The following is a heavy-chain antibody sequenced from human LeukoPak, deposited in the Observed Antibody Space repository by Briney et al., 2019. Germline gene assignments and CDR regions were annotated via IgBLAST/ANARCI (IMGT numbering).Heavy chain of an antibody. V-gene: IGHV4-34*01. CDR1: GGSFSGYY. CDR2: INHSGST. D-gene: IGHD6-13*01. CDR3: ARSDSSRFAPLPEFDP. J-gene: IGHJ5*02. Sequence: SETLSLTCAVYGGSFSGYYWSWIRQPPGKGLEWIGEINHSGSTNYNPSLKSRVTISVDTSKNQFSLKLSSVTAADTAVYYCARSDSSRFAPLPEFDPWGQGTLVTASP.